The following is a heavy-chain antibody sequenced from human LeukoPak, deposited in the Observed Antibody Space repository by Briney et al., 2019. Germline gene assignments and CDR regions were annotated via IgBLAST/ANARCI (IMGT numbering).Heavy chain of an antibody. CDR3: AGGSGSYSAVDY. D-gene: IGHD3-10*01. Sequence: SETLSLTCAVYGGSFSGYYWSWIRQPPGKGLEWIGEINHSGSTNYNPSLKSRVTISVDTFKNQFSLKLSSVTAADTAVYYCAGGSGSYSAVDYWGQGTLVTVSS. V-gene: IGHV4-34*01. CDR2: INHSGST. CDR1: GGSFSGYY. J-gene: IGHJ4*02.